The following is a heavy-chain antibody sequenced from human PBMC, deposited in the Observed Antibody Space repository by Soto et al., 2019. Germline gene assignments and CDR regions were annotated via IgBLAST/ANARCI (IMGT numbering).Heavy chain of an antibody. V-gene: IGHV3-33*05. J-gene: IGHJ1*01. CDR2: TSYDGSNK. Sequence: QVQLVESGGGVVEPGTSLRLSCVGSGFTFRSYVIHWVRQAPGKGLGWVALTSYDGSNKDYGDSVKGRCTISRDNSRNTVDLQMDSLRREDTALYYCARWGTTGGLDVWGQGTLVSVSS. D-gene: IGHD3-16*01. CDR3: ARWGTTGGLDV. CDR1: GFTFRSYV.